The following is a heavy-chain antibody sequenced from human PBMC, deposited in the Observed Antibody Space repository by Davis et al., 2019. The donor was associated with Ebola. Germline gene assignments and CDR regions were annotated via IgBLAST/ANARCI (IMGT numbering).Heavy chain of an antibody. CDR3: ARDPDTAMASDAFDI. CDR1: GFTFSSYS. V-gene: IGHV3-48*02. Sequence: GESLKISCAASGFTFSSYSMNWVRQAPGKGLEWVSYISSSSSTIYYADSVKGRFTISRDNAKNSLYLQMNSLRDEDTAVYYCARDPDTAMASDAFDIWGQGTMVTVSS. D-gene: IGHD5-18*01. CDR2: ISSSSSTI. J-gene: IGHJ3*02.